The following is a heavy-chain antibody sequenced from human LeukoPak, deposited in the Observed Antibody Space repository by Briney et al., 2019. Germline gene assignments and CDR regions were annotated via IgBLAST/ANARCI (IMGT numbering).Heavy chain of an antibody. CDR1: GFTFSSYG. Sequence: GGSLRLSCAASGFTFSSYGMHWVRQAPGKGLEWVAYIQYDGSNEQYAHSVKGRFRISRDSSKNILYLQMNSLGAEDTAVYYCARVKFGELLAPICFDIWAKGQWSPSLQ. CDR3: ARVKFGELLAPICFDI. D-gene: IGHD3-10*01. CDR2: IQYDGSNE. J-gene: IGHJ3*02. V-gene: IGHV3-30*02.